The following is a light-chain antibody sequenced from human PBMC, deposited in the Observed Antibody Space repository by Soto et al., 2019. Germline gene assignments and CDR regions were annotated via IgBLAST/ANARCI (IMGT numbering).Light chain of an antibody. V-gene: IGKV3-15*01. Sequence: EIVLTQSPVTLSVSPGERVTLSCKASQNIGGKLAWYQQKPGQAPRLLLSSPSTRAIGIPARFSGSESGTESSPTISTLQSEDIAGYYSLQFTGWSPTATYGHGTKLYSK. CDR2: SPS. CDR1: QNIGGK. J-gene: IGKJ2*01. CDR3: LQFTGWSPTAT.